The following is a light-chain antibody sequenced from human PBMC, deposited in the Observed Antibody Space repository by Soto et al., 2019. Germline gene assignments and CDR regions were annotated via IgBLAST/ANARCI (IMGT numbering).Light chain of an antibody. CDR1: QSVSSSY. J-gene: IGKJ2*01. CDR2: DAS. CDR3: QQYSSSPQT. V-gene: IGKV3-20*01. Sequence: EIVLTQSPGTLSLSPGERATLSCRASQSVSSSYLAWYQQKPGQAPNLLMYDASSRATGIPDRFSGSGSGKDFTITISRLEPEVFAVYYCQQYSSSPQTFGLGTKLEI.